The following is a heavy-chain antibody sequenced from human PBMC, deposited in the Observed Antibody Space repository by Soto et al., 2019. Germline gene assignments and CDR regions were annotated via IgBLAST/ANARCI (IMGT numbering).Heavy chain of an antibody. CDR2: IGSLYYSGST. J-gene: IGHJ6*03. Sequence: ETLSLTCTVSRFSISSSSYFWGWIRQPPGKGLEWIGSIGSLYYSGSTYYNPSLKSRVTISIDTSKIQFSLKLTSVTAADTAVYYCARGLKDSSYMSIYYYYYMNVWGKGTTVTVSS. V-gene: IGHV4-39*01. D-gene: IGHD4-4*01. CDR3: ARGLKDSSYMSIYYYYYMNV. CDR1: RFSISSSSYF.